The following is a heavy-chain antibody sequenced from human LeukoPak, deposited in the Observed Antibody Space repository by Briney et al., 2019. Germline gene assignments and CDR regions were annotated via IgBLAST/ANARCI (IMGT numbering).Heavy chain of an antibody. CDR2: IYYSGST. CDR3: ARDLPQNWGSFDY. J-gene: IGHJ4*02. V-gene: IGHV4-59*01. Sequence: SETLSLTCTVSGGSISSYYWGWTRQPPGKGLEWIGYIYYSGSTNYNPSLQSRVTISVDTSKNQFSLKLSSVTAADTAVYYCARDLPQNWGSFDYWGQGTLVTVSS. CDR1: GGSISSYY. D-gene: IGHD7-27*01.